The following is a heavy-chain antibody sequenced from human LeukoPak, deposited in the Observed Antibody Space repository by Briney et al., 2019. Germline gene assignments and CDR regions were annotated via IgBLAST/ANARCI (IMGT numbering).Heavy chain of an antibody. V-gene: IGHV4-34*01. CDR2: ISRSGRT. Sequence: PSETLSLTCAVYGGSFSDYYWSWIRQPPGKGLEWIGEISRSGRTNYNPSLKSRVTISADTSKNQSSLKLSSVTAADTAVYYCASQSKNYHGSGTRKAFDYWGQGTLVTVSS. CDR3: ASQSKNYHGSGTRKAFDY. D-gene: IGHD3-10*01. CDR1: GGSFSDYY. J-gene: IGHJ4*02.